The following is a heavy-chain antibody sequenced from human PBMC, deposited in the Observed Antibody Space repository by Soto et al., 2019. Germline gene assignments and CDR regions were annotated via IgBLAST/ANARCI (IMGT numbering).Heavy chain of an antibody. V-gene: IGHV1-69*13. Sequence: EASVKLSCKASGGTFSSYAISWVRQAPGQGLEWMGGIIPIFGTANYAQKFQGRVTITADESTSTAYMELSSLRSEDTAVYYCARAQSIPPYYYYGMDVWGQGTTVTVSS. CDR2: IIPIFGTA. J-gene: IGHJ6*02. D-gene: IGHD2-21*01. CDR3: ARAQSIPPYYYYGMDV. CDR1: GGTFSSYA.